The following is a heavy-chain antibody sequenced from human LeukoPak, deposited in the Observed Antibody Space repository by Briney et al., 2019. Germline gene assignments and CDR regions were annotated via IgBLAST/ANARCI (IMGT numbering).Heavy chain of an antibody. Sequence: SETLSLTCSVPGGSISSYYWSWIRQPPGKGLEWIGYIHYSGSTNYNPSLKSRVSISVDTSKNQFSLKLSSVTAADTAVYYCAGGVDYYDSSGPWGQGTLVTVSS. CDR3: AGGVDYYDSSGP. J-gene: IGHJ5*02. V-gene: IGHV4-59*01. CDR1: GGSISSYY. D-gene: IGHD3-22*01. CDR2: IHYSGST.